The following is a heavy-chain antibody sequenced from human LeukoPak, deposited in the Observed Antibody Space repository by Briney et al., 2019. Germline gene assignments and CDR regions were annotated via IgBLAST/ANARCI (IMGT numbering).Heavy chain of an antibody. J-gene: IGHJ4*02. CDR1: GGSIGTSSYY. CDR2: IYYSGST. V-gene: IGHV4-39*01. D-gene: IGHD5/OR15-5a*01. CDR3: AKGVSGTRDFDY. Sequence: SETLSLTCTVSGGSIGTSSYYWGWVRQPPGKGLEWLGNIYYSGSTYYNPSLKSRVTISVDTSKNQFSLKLSSVTAADTAIYCCAKGVSGTRDFDYWGQGTLVTVSS.